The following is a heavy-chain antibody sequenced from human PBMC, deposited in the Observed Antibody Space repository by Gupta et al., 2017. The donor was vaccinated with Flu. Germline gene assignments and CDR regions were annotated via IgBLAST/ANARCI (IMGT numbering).Heavy chain of an antibody. CDR3: AKGEGEYYCSSTSCPSAFDP. CDR2: ISGSGGST. V-gene: IGHV3-23*01. D-gene: IGHD2-2*01. J-gene: IGHJ5*02. CDR1: GFTFSSYA. Sequence: EVQLLESGGGLVQPGGSLRLSCAASGFTFSSYAMSWVRQAPGKGLEWVSAISGSGGSTYYADSVKGRFTISRDNSKNTLYLQMNSLRAEDTAVYYCAKGEGEYYCSSTSCPSAFDPWGQGTLVTVSS.